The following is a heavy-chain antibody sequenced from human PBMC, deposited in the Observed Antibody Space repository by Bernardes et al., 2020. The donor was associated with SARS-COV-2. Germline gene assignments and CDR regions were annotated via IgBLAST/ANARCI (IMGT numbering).Heavy chain of an antibody. CDR1: GDRFIDYY. V-gene: IGHV1-2*04. J-gene: IGHJ6*02. CDR2: INPNDGDT. Sequence: VQVSCKASGDRFIDYYVHWVRQAPGQGLEWMGWINPNDGDTHYTQKFQEWVTMTIDTSSRAAYMELTRVKSDDTAVYYCARATGMGYYYGLDVWGQGTTVTVSS. D-gene: IGHD3-10*01. CDR3: ARATGMGYYYGLDV.